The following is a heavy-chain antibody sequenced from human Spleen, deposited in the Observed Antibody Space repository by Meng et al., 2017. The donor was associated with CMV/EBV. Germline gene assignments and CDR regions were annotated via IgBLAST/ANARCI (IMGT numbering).Heavy chain of an antibody. Sequence: FTGYSMHWVRQAPGQGLEWMGWINPNSGGTNYAQKFQGRVTMTRDTSISTAYMELSRLRSDDTAVYYCARGGTYYYDSSGYYTYFDYWGQGTLVTVSS. CDR2: INPNSGGT. J-gene: IGHJ4*02. V-gene: IGHV1-2*02. D-gene: IGHD3-22*01. CDR3: ARGGTYYYDSSGYYTYFDY. CDR1: FTGYS.